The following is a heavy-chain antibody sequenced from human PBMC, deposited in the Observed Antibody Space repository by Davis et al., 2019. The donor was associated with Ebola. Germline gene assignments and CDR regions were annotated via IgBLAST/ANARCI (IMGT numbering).Heavy chain of an antibody. V-gene: IGHV3-74*01. CDR1: GFTFSSYW. J-gene: IGHJ4*02. CDR3: VRALGDY. D-gene: IGHD3-16*01. CDR2: INSDGSST. Sequence: GESLKISCAASGFTFSSYWMHWVRQAPGKGLVWVSRINSDGSSTSYADSVKGRFTISRDNARNTLYLQMGSLRAEDTAVYHCVRALGDYWGQGTPVTVSS.